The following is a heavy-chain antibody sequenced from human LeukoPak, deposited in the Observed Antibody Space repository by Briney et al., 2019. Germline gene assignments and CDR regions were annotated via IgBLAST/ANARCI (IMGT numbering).Heavy chain of an antibody. D-gene: IGHD6-6*01. J-gene: IGHJ4*02. Sequence: ASVKVSCKASGYTFTSYGISWVRQAPGQGLEWMGWISAYNGNTNYEQKLQGRVTMTRDTSISTAYMELSRLRSDDTAVYYCARFPGPYSSSSRDYWGQGTLVTVSS. CDR2: ISAYNGNT. CDR3: ARFPGPYSSSSRDY. V-gene: IGHV1-18*01. CDR1: GYTFTSYG.